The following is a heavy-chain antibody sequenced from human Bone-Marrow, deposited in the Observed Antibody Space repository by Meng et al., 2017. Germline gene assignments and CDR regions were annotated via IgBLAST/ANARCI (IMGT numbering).Heavy chain of an antibody. CDR2: IWYDGSNK. Sequence: GESLKISCAASGFTFSSYGMHWVRQAPGKGLEWVALIWYDGSNKYYADSVKGRFTISRDNSKNTLYLQMNSLRAEDTAVYYCALYRYYFDYWGQGTLVTVSS. CDR3: ALYRYYFDY. J-gene: IGHJ4*02. V-gene: IGHV3-33*01. CDR1: GFTFSSYG. D-gene: IGHD2-2*02.